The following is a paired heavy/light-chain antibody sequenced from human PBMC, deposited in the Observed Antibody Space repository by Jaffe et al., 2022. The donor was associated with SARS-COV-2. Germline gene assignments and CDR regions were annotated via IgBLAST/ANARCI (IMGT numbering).Heavy chain of an antibody. Sequence: QVQLQESGPGLVKPSQTLSLTCTVSGGSISSGDYYWSWIRQPPGKGLEWIGYIYYSGSTYYNPSLKSRVTISVDTSKNQFSLKLSSVTAADTAVYYCAREPGYYDSSGYYYYYGMDVWGQGTTVTVSS. D-gene: IGHD3-22*01. CDR3: AREPGYYDSSGYYYYYGMDV. CDR1: GGSISSGDYY. J-gene: IGHJ6*02. V-gene: IGHV4-30-4*01. CDR2: IYYSGST.
Light chain of an antibody. CDR1: QSIGSS. Sequence: EIVLTQSPDFQSVTPKEKVTITCRASQSIGSSLHWYQQKPDQSPKLLIKYASQSFSGVPSRFSGSGSGTDFTLTINSLEAEDAATYYCHQSSSLPRTFGQGTKVEIK. CDR3: HQSSSLPRT. V-gene: IGKV6-21*01. J-gene: IGKJ1*01. CDR2: YAS.